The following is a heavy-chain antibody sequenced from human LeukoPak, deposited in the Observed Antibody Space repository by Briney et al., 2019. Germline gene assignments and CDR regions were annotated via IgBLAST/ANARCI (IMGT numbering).Heavy chain of an antibody. CDR3: ARDLAAAGLYYFDY. CDR1: GGSFGGYY. D-gene: IGHD6-13*01. Sequence: PSETLSLTCAVYGGSFGGYYWSWIRQPPGKGLEWIGEINHSGSTNYNPSLKSRVTISVDTSKNQFSLKLSSVTAADTAVYYCARDLAAAGLYYFDYWGQGTLVTVSS. J-gene: IGHJ4*02. V-gene: IGHV4-34*01. CDR2: INHSGST.